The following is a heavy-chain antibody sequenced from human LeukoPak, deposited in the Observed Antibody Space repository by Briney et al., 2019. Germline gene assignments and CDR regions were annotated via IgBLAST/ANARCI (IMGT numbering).Heavy chain of an antibody. J-gene: IGHJ4*02. CDR2: INHSGST. D-gene: IGHD6-6*01. V-gene: IGHV4-34*01. CDR3: ARFGYSSSLDY. Sequence: SETLSLTCAVYGGSFSGYYWSGIRQPPGKGLEWIGEINHSGSTNYNPSLKSRVTISVDTSKNQFSLKLSSVTAADTAVYYCARFGYSSSLDYWGQGTLVTVSS. CDR1: GGSFSGYY.